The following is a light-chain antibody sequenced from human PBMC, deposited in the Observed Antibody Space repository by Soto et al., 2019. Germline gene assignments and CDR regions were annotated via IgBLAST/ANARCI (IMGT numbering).Light chain of an antibody. CDR3: QQYIHWPVWS. Sequence: EIVLTQSPATLSVSPGERATLSCRASQSISSNLAWYQQKPGQAPRLLIYGPSTRATGVPARFSGSGSGTEFTFTIISLESEDFAMYYCQQYIHWPVWSFGQGTKVEIK. CDR2: GPS. J-gene: IGKJ1*01. CDR1: QSISSN. V-gene: IGKV3-15*01.